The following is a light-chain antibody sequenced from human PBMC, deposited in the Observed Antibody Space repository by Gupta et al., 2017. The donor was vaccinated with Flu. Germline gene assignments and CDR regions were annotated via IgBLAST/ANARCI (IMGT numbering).Light chain of an antibody. CDR2: RNN. Sequence: VTISCSGSSSNIGNNYVYWYQQLPETAPKLLIYRNNQRPSGVPDRFSGSKSGTSASLAISGLRSEDEAEYYCEAWDDSLSGFYVFGTGTKVTVL. J-gene: IGLJ1*01. CDR1: SSNIGNNY. V-gene: IGLV1-47*01. CDR3: EAWDDSLSGFYV.